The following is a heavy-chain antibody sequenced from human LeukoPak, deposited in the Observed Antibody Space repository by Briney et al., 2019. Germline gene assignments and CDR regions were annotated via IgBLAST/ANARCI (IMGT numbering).Heavy chain of an antibody. CDR2: IRSKPNTYAT. CDR1: GFIFSGSA. Sequence: QPGGSLRLSCAASGFIFSGSAVHWVRQASGKGLEWVGRIRSKPNTYATAYAASVQGRFTISRDDSKNTAYLQMNSLKTDDTAVYYCWSGLDYWGQGTLVTVSS. CDR3: WSGLDY. J-gene: IGHJ4*02. V-gene: IGHV3-73*01. D-gene: IGHD3-3*01.